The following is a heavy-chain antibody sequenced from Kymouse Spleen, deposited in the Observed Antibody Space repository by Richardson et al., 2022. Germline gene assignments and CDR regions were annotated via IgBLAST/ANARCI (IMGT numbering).Heavy chain of an antibody. Sequence: QLQLQESGPGLVKPSETLSLTCTVSGGSISSSSYYWGWIRQPPGKGLEWIGSIYYSGSTYYNPSLKSRVTISVDTSKNQFSLKLSSVTAADTAVYYCARRGITMVRGGFDPWGQGTLVTVSS. CDR2: IYYSGST. CDR1: GGSISSSSYY. CDR3: ARRGITMVRGGFDP. J-gene: IGHJ5*02. V-gene: IGHV4-39*01. D-gene: IGHD3-10*01.